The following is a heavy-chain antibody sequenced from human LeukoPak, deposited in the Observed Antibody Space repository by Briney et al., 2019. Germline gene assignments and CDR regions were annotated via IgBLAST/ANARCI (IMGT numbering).Heavy chain of an antibody. CDR3: AHRRAPSVGDWFDP. J-gene: IGHJ5*02. D-gene: IGHD3-10*01. CDR1: GLSLSPSTIG. Sequence: GPTLVKPTQTLTLTSTVSGLSLSPSTIGMGWSRQPPRKTLEGLAFIYWDDDNHYIPSPSSTLTITKDTSKNQVVLTMTNMDPEDTATSYGAHRRAPSVGDWFDPWGQGTLVTVSS. CDR2: IYWDDDN. V-gene: IGHV2-5*02.